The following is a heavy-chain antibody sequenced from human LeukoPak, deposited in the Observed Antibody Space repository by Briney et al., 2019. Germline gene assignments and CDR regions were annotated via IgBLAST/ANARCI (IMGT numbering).Heavy chain of an antibody. D-gene: IGHD2-2*01. J-gene: IGHJ4*02. CDR2: IKQDGSKK. Sequence: GGSLRLSCAASGFTFSDYWMSWVRQAPGKGLEWVANIKQDGSKKYYVDSVKGRFTISRDNAKNSLYLQMNSLRAEDTAVYYCARVPAALLYYFDYWGQGTLVTVSS. V-gene: IGHV3-7*01. CDR1: GFTFSDYW. CDR3: ARVPAALLYYFDY.